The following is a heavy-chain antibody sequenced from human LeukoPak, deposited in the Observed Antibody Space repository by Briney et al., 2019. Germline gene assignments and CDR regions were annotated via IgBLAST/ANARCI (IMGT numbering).Heavy chain of an antibody. V-gene: IGHV3-7*03. Sequence: GGSLRLSCAASGFTFRSSTMNWVRQAPGKGLEWVANIKEDGSKTYYVDSVKGRFTISRDNAKNSLYLQMNSLRAEDTALYYCARYVTALDYWGQGTLVTVSS. D-gene: IGHD2-21*02. J-gene: IGHJ4*02. CDR3: ARYVTALDY. CDR1: GFTFRSST. CDR2: IKEDGSKT.